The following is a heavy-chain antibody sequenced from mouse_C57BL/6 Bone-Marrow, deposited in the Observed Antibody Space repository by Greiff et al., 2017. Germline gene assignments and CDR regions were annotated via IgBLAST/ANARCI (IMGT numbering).Heavy chain of an antibody. V-gene: IGHV14-4*01. CDR3: TTYGSSYEKAY. J-gene: IGHJ2*01. CDR1: GFNIKDDY. Sequence: DVQLQESGAELVRPGASVKLSCTASGFNIKDDYMHWVKQRPEQGLEWIGWIDPENGDTEYASKFQGKATITADTSSNTAYLQLSSLTSEDTAVYYCTTYGSSYEKAYWGQGTTLTVSS. D-gene: IGHD1-1*01. CDR2: IDPENGDT.